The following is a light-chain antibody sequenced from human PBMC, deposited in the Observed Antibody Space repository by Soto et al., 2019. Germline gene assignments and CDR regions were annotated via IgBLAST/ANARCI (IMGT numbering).Light chain of an antibody. CDR1: SSDVGAYNY. J-gene: IGLJ2*01. V-gene: IGLV2-14*01. CDR3: SSYTTSSSIHVV. Sequence: QSVLTQPASVSGSPGQSITISCTGTSSDVGAYNYVSWYQQHPGKAPKLMIYDVSNRPSGVSNRFSGSKSGNTASLTISGLQAEDEAVYYCSSYTTSSSIHVVFGGGTKLTVL. CDR2: DVS.